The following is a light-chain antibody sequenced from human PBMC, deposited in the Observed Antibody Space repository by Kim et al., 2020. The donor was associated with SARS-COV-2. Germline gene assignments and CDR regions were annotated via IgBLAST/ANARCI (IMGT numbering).Light chain of an antibody. CDR3: QQSDKLPLT. Sequence: ASVGDRVTITCQASQDIERYLNWFQQKPGKAPKLLIYDASNLEFGVPSRFSGSGSGTHFSFTITSLHPEDVAIYYCQQSDKLPLTFGPGTKVDIK. CDR1: QDIERY. J-gene: IGKJ3*01. CDR2: DAS. V-gene: IGKV1-33*01.